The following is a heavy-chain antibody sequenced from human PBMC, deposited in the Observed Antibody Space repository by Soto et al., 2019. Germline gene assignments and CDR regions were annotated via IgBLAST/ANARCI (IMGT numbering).Heavy chain of an antibody. D-gene: IGHD3-10*01. CDR3: ASSAGHPGDFFYYNGMDV. V-gene: IGHV4-61*08. Sequence: SETLSLTCTVSGGSLSSGDYYWNWVRQRPGKGLEWIGNIFSSGSTYYNPSLMSRLTIAVDTSKSQFSLSLNSVTAADTAVYYCASSAGHPGDFFYYNGMDVWGQGTTVTVSS. CDR1: GGSLSSGDYY. CDR2: IFSSGST. J-gene: IGHJ6*02.